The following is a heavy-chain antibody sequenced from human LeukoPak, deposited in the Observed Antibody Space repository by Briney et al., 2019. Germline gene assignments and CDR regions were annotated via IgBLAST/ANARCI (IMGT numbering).Heavy chain of an antibody. CDR3: AKDTSIGRYCTNGVCSPFDY. Sequence: SGGSLRLSCAASGFTFSSYAMSWVRQAPGKGPEWISAISDSGGSTYDADSVKGRFTISRDNSKDTLYLQMNSLRAEDTAVYYCAKDTSIGRYCTNGVCSPFDYWGQGTLGTVSS. CDR2: ISDSGGST. V-gene: IGHV3-23*01. CDR1: GFTFSSYA. J-gene: IGHJ4*02. D-gene: IGHD2-8*01.